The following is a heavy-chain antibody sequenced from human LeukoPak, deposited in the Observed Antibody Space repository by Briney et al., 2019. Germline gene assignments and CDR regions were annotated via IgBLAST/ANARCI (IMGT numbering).Heavy chain of an antibody. V-gene: IGHV3-30-3*01. Sequence: GGSLRLSCAASGFTLSSYAILRVRQAPGKGLEWVAVISYDGSNEYYADSVKGRFTISRDISKNALYLQMNSLRAEDTAVYYCAREGDGLVVPAATFDPWGQGTLVTVSS. CDR2: ISYDGSNE. CDR3: AREGDGLVVPAATFDP. CDR1: GFTLSSYA. D-gene: IGHD2-2*01. J-gene: IGHJ5*02.